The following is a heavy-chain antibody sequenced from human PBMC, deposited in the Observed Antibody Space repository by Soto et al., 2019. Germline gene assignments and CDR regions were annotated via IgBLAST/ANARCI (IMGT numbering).Heavy chain of an antibody. V-gene: IGHV4-30-4*01. CDR2: IYYSGGT. CDR3: ARDPRTYCSSNSCYDAFDI. Sequence: SETLSLTCTVSGGSISSGDYYWSWIRQPPGKGLEWIGYIYYSGGTYYNPSLKSRVTISVDTSKNQFSLKLSSVTAADTAVYYCARDPRTYCSSNSCYDAFDIWGQGTMVTVSS. J-gene: IGHJ3*02. D-gene: IGHD2-2*01. CDR1: GGSISSGDYY.